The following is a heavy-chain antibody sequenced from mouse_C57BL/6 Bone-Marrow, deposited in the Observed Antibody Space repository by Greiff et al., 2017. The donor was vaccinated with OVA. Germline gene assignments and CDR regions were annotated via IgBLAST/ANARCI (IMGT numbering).Heavy chain of an antibody. CDR2: IYPGDGDT. CDR1: GYAFSSYW. J-gene: IGHJ4*01. V-gene: IGHV1-80*01. Sequence: QVQLQQSGAELVKPGASVKISCKASGYAFSSYWMNWVKQRPGKGLEWIGQIYPGDGDTNYNGKFKGKATLTADKSSSTAYMQLSSLTSEDSAVYFCARERVYYYGSSYGYYYAMDYWGQGTSVTVSS. D-gene: IGHD1-1*01. CDR3: ARERVYYYGSSYGYYYAMDY.